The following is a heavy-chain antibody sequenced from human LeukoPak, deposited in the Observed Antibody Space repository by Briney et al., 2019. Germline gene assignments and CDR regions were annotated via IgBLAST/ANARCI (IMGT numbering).Heavy chain of an antibody. J-gene: IGHJ4*02. CDR1: GCTFSSYV. Sequence: SSVKVSCTASGCTFSSYVISWVRQAGGHGVEWMGGIITIFGTANYAQKFQGRFTITADKSTSTAYMELSSLRSEDTAVDYCATLDSSGDYSDYWGQGTLVTVSS. V-gene: IGHV1-69*06. CDR2: IITIFGTA. D-gene: IGHD3-22*01. CDR3: ATLDSSGDYSDY.